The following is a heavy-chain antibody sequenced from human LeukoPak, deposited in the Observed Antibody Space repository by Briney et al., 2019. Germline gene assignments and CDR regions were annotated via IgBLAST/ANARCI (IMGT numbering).Heavy chain of an antibody. D-gene: IGHD6-13*01. V-gene: IGHV1-2*02. J-gene: IGHJ3*02. CDR3: ARDKGIAAPADLDVFDI. Sequence: ASVTVSYKPSGYTFTVYYLHWVRQAPGQGREGMGWINTNSGGTNYAQKFQGRVTITRDTSISTAYMELRSLRSDDSALYYCARDKGIAAPADLDVFDIWGQGTMVTVSS. CDR1: GYTFTVYY. CDR2: INTNSGGT.